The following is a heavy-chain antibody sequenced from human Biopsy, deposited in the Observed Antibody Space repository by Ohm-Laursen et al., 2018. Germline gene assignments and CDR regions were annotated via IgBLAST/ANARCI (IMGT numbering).Heavy chain of an antibody. CDR2: IYNSETT. J-gene: IGHJ5*02. Sequence: SETLSLTCSVSGGSIISYYWTWIRQPPGKGLEWIGSIYNSETTFYNPSLKSRVAISVETSTNQFSLKVSSVTAADTALYYCARHPTGFWFDPWGHGTLVTVSS. V-gene: IGHV4-59*05. CDR1: GGSIISYY. CDR3: ARHPTGFWFDP.